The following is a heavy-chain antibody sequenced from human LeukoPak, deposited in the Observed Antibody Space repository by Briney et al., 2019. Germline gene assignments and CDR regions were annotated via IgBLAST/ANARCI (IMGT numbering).Heavy chain of an antibody. Sequence: SETLSLTCTVSGGSISSSSYYWGWIRQPPGKGLEWIGSIYYSGSTYYNPSLKSRVTISVDTSKNQFSLKLSSVTAADTAVYYCARQRFPTIAAAASGYWGQGTLVTVYS. V-gene: IGHV4-39*01. CDR2: IYYSGST. CDR3: ARQRFPTIAAAASGY. J-gene: IGHJ4*02. D-gene: IGHD6-13*01. CDR1: GGSISSSSYY.